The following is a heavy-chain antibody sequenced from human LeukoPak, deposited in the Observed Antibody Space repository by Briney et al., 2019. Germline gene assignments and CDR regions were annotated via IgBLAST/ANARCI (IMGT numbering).Heavy chain of an antibody. CDR2: ISGSGGST. D-gene: IGHD6-19*01. CDR1: GFTLSNYA. J-gene: IGHJ4*02. V-gene: IGHV3-23*01. CDR3: AAGYSSGWYVRYFDY. Sequence: GGSLRLSCAASGFTLSNYAMSWVRQDPGKGLEWVSSISGSGGSTYEAEYVKGRFTISRDNSKNTLYLQMNSLRDEDTATYHCAAGYSSGWYVRYFDYWGQGTLVTVSS.